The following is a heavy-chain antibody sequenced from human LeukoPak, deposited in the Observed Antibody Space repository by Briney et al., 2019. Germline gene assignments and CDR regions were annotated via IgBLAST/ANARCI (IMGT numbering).Heavy chain of an antibody. CDR2: FDPEDGET. D-gene: IGHD3-10*01. V-gene: IGHV1-24*01. J-gene: IGHJ3*02. CDR1: GYTLTELS. Sequence: GASVKVSCKVSGYTLTELSMHWVRQAPGKGLEWMGGFDPEDGETIYAQKFQGRVTMTEDTSTDTAYMELSSLRSEDTAVYYCASYYGSGSYYRSAFDIWGQGTMVTVSS. CDR3: ASYYGSGSYYRSAFDI.